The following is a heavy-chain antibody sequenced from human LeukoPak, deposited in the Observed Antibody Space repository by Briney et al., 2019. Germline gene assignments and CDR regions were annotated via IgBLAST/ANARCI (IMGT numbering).Heavy chain of an antibody. Sequence: ASVKVSCKASGYTFTGYYMHWVRQAPGQGLEWMGRINPNSGGTNYAQKFQGRVTMTMDTSISTAYMELSRLRSDDTAVYYCAREVLLWFGELSGLDAFDIWGQGTMVTVSS. V-gene: IGHV1-2*06. CDR3: AREVLLWFGELSGLDAFDI. D-gene: IGHD3-10*01. CDR1: GYTFTGYY. J-gene: IGHJ3*02. CDR2: INPNSGGT.